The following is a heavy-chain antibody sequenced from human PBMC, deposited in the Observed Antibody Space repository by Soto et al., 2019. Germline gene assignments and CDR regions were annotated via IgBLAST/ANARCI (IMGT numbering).Heavy chain of an antibody. D-gene: IGHD2-2*02. CDR3: ASSDLVPAAIRYFQH. CDR1: GVTFNKQD. V-gene: IGHV1-69*13. J-gene: IGHJ1*01. Sequence: SVKVSCKASGVTFNKQDMRWVRQAPGQGLEWMGGIIPMFGTPHYAEKFQDRVTITADESTGTAYLELSCLTSEDTAVYYCASSDLVPAAIRYFQHWGQGTLVTVSS. CDR2: IIPMFGTP.